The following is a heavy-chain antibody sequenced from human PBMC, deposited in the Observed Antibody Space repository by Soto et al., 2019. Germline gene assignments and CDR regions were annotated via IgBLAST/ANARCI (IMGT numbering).Heavy chain of an antibody. CDR1: GGSFSGYY. V-gene: IGHV4-34*01. CDR3: ARGFRGYCSSTSCDDPARGHHGMDV. Sequence: QVQLQQWGAGLLKPSETLSLTCAVYGGSFSGYYWSWIRQPPGKGLEWIGEINHSGSTNYNPSLKSRVTISVDTSKNQFSLTLSSVTAADTAVYYCARGFRGYCSSTSCDDPARGHHGMDVW. J-gene: IGHJ6*01. CDR2: INHSGST. D-gene: IGHD2-2*01.